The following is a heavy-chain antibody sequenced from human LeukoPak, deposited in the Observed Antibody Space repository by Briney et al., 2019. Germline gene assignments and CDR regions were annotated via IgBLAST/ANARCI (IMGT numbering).Heavy chain of an antibody. CDR1: GFTFSSYA. Sequence: GGSLRPSCAASGFTFSSYAMSWVRQAPGKGLEWVSAISGSGGSTYYADSVKGRFTISRDNSKNTLYLQMNSLRAEDTAVYYCARDEFYYYDSSGYPVDYWGQGTLVTVSS. CDR2: ISGSGGST. D-gene: IGHD3-22*01. CDR3: ARDEFYYYDSSGYPVDY. V-gene: IGHV3-23*01. J-gene: IGHJ4*02.